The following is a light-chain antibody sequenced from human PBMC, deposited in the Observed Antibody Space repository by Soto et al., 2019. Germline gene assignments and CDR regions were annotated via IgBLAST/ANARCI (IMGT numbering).Light chain of an antibody. CDR3: QEYNHWHPVT. J-gene: IGKJ4*01. CDR1: QSISSPY. Sequence: ETVLTQSPGTLAFSPGERCTLACRSSQSISSPYLAWYQQKPGQAPRLLIYGAYTRATGIPDRFSGSGSGTEFSLTISSLQSEDFAVYYCQEYNHWHPVTFGGGTKVDIK. V-gene: IGKV3-15*01. CDR2: GAY.